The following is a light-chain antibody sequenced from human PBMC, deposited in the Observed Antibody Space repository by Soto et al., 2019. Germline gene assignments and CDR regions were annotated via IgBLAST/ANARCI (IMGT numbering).Light chain of an antibody. Sequence: EIVLTQSPATLSLSPGERATLSCRASQSVSSTYLIWYQQKPGQAPRLLIYGASTRATGIPARFSSSGSGTEFTLTINSLQSEDFAVYYCQQYNNWPRTFGQGTKVDIK. CDR1: QSVSSTY. CDR2: GAS. V-gene: IGKV3-15*01. J-gene: IGKJ1*01. CDR3: QQYNNWPRT.